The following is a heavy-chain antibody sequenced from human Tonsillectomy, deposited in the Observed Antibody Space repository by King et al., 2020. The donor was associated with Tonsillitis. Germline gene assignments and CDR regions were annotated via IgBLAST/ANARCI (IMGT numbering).Heavy chain of an antibody. D-gene: IGHD3-3*01. CDR2: IFPGDSDT. Sequence: QLVQSGAEVKKPGESLKISCKGSGYSFSSYWIGWVRQMPGKGLEWMGIIFPGDSDTRYSPSFQGQVTISFDKSITTAYLQWSSLKASDTAIYYCASTVFWSARAFDIWGQGTMVTVSS. V-gene: IGHV5-51*01. CDR3: ASTVFWSARAFDI. CDR1: GYSFSSYW. J-gene: IGHJ3*02.